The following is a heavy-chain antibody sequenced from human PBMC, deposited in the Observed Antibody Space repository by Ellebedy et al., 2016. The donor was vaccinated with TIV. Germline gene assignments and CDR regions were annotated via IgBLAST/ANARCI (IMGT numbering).Heavy chain of an antibody. J-gene: IGHJ4*02. Sequence: GESLKISCAASGFTFSNYAMSWVRQAPGKGLEWVSTISGSGGTTYYADSVKGRFTISRDNSKSTLYLQMNSLRAGDTAIYYCAKFHGDYHPYYLDFWGQGTLVTVSS. CDR1: GFTFSNYA. CDR3: AKFHGDYHPYYLDF. V-gene: IGHV3-23*01. CDR2: ISGSGGTT. D-gene: IGHD4-17*01.